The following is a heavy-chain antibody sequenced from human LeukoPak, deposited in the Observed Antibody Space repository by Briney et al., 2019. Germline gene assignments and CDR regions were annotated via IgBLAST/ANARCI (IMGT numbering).Heavy chain of an antibody. CDR1: GGSFSGYY. J-gene: IGHJ5*02. D-gene: IGHD6-13*01. V-gene: IGHV4-34*01. CDR3: ARGKAAAGTSNWFDP. CDR2: INHSGST. Sequence: SETLSLTCAVYGGSFSGYYWSWIRQPPGKGLEWIGEINHSGSTNYNPSLKSRVTISVDTSKNQFSLKLSSVTAADTAVYYCARGKAAAGTSNWFDPWGQGTLVTVSS.